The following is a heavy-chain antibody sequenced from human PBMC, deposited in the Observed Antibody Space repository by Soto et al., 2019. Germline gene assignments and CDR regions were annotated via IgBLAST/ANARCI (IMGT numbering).Heavy chain of an antibody. V-gene: IGHV2-5*02. CDR2: IYWDDDK. CDR3: AHTVIAVAGRGWFDP. J-gene: IGHJ5*02. D-gene: IGHD6-19*01. Sequence: QITLKESGPTLVKPTQTLTLTCTFSGFSLSTSGVGVGWIRQPPGKALEWLALIYWDDDKRYSPSLKSRLTSTKDTSKNQVVLTMTNMDPVDTATYYCAHTVIAVAGRGWFDPWGQGTLVTVSS. CDR1: GFSLSTSGVG.